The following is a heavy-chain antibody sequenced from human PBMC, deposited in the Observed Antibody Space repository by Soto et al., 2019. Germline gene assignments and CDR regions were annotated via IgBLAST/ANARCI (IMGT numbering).Heavy chain of an antibody. V-gene: IGHV1-24*01. CDR1: GYTLTELS. CDR3: ATHGATTRQYYFDY. Sequence: ASVKVSCKVSGYTLTELSMHWVRQAPGKGLEWMGGFDPEDGETIYAQKFQGRVTMTEDTSTDTAYMELSSLRSEDTAVYYCATHGATTRQYYFDYWGQGTLVTVSS. J-gene: IGHJ4*02. D-gene: IGHD1-26*01. CDR2: FDPEDGET.